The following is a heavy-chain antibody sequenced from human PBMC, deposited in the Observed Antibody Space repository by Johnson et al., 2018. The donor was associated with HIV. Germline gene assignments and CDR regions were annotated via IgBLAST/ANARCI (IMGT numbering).Heavy chain of an antibody. CDR1: GFTVSSYC. CDR2: IKQDGSKK. CDR3: AGDPVAHSSSI. D-gene: IGHD2-15*01. J-gene: IGHJ3*02. V-gene: IGHV3-7*01. Sequence: VQLVESGGGLVQPGGSLRLSCAASGFTVSSYCMSWVRQAPGKGLEWVANIKQDGSKKYYVDSVKGRFTISRDNAKNSLYLQMNSLRMEDTAVYYCAGDPVAHSSSIWGQGTMVTVSS.